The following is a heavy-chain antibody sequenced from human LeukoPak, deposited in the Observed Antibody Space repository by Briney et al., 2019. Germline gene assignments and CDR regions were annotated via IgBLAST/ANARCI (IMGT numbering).Heavy chain of an antibody. D-gene: IGHD3-10*01. CDR3: AKDDAWLRFGE. CDR1: GFTFSNNG. J-gene: IGHJ4*02. Sequence: GGSLRLSCAASGFTFSNNGMTWVRQAPGEGREGVSGISPSGDITYYADSVKGRFTISRDNSKNTLYLEVISLTAEDTAVYYCAKDDAWLRFGEWSQGTLVTVSS. V-gene: IGHV3-23*01. CDR2: ISPSGDIT.